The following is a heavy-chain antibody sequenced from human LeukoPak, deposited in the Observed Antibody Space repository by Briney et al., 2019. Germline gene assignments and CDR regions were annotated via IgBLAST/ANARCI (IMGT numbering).Heavy chain of an antibody. Sequence: SGGSLRLSCAASGLTFSSYWMSWVRQAPGKGLEWVANIKQDGSEKYYVDSVKGRFTISRDNAKNSLYLQMNSLRAEDTAVYYCGRPAWIADDYWGQGTLVTVSS. J-gene: IGHJ4*02. CDR3: GRPAWIADDY. D-gene: IGHD5-12*01. CDR1: GLTFSSYW. CDR2: IKQDGSEK. V-gene: IGHV3-7*01.